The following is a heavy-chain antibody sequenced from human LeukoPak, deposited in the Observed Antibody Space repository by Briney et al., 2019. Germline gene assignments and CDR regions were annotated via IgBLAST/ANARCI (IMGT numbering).Heavy chain of an antibody. J-gene: IGHJ3*02. CDR3: AKEGYDYVWGSYRWLDAFDI. CDR1: ELTFSSYG. V-gene: IGHV3-30*18. Sequence: GRSLRLTCAASELTFSSYGMNWVRQAPDKGLEWVAGISYDGSNKYYADSVKGRFTISRDNSKNTLYLQMNSLRAEDTAVYYCAKEGYDYVWGSYRWLDAFDIWGQGTMVTVSS. CDR2: ISYDGSNK. D-gene: IGHD3-16*02.